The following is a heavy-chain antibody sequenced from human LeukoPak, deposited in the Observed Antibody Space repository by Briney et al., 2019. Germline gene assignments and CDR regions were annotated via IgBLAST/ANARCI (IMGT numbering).Heavy chain of an antibody. CDR3: AREENGDFPYYYYYMDV. J-gene: IGHJ6*03. CDR1: GFSFSSYS. CDR2: INSSSSYI. V-gene: IGHV3-21*01. D-gene: IGHD4-17*01. Sequence: PGGSLRLSCAASGFSFSSYSMNWVRQAPGKGLEWVSSINSSSSYIYYTDSVKGRFTISRDNAKNSLYLQMNSLRAEDTAVYYCAREENGDFPYYYYYMDVWGKGTTVTVSS.